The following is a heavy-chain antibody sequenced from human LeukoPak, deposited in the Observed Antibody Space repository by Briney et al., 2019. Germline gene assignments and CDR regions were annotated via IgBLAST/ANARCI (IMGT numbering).Heavy chain of an antibody. V-gene: IGHV3-69-1*01. CDR3: ARDQDWNDRGGLDY. D-gene: IGHD1-1*01. CDR1: GFRLIDYN. Sequence: GGSLRLSCVGSGFRLIDYNMNWVRQSPGKGLEWLGCIGAISTMLHYADSVKGRFTISRDNAKNSLYLQMNSLRAEDTAVYYCARDQDWNDRGGLDYWGQGTLVTVSS. J-gene: IGHJ4*02. CDR2: IGAISTM.